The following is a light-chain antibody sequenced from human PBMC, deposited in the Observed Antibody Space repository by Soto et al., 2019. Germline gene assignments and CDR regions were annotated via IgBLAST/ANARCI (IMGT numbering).Light chain of an antibody. CDR3: QSADSSGTYRV. V-gene: IGLV3-25*02. CDR1: ALPKQY. J-gene: IGLJ2*01. CDR2: KDS. Sequence: SYELTQPPSVSVSPGQTARITCAGDALPKQYAYWYQQRPGQAPVLVICKDSERPAGIPERFSGSSSGTTATLTISGVQAEDEADYYCQSADSSGTYRVFGGGTKLTVL.